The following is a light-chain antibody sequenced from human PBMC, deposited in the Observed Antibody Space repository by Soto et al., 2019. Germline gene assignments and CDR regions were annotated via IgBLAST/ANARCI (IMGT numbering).Light chain of an antibody. CDR3: QHADSFPLIT. Sequence: IHMAQAPSTLSASVGASFTLTCRASQSISSWLAWYQQKPGKAPKLLIYDASSLESGVPSRFSGSGSGTDFTLTISSLQPEDFATYYCQHADSFPLITFGQGTRLEVK. CDR2: DAS. J-gene: IGKJ5*01. CDR1: QSISSW. V-gene: IGKV1-5*01.